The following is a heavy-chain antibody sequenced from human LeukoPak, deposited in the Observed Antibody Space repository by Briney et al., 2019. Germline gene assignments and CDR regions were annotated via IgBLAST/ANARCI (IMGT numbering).Heavy chain of an antibody. CDR3: AREGVVVTAILYDSSLDY. J-gene: IGHJ4*02. CDR2: ISAYNGNT. Sequence: GASVKVSCKASGYTFTSYGISWVRQAPGQGLEWMGWISAYNGNTNYAQKLQGRVTMTTDTSTSTAYMELRSLRSDDTAVYYCAREGVVVTAILYDSSLDYWGQGTLVTVSS. V-gene: IGHV1-18*01. D-gene: IGHD2-21*02. CDR1: GYTFTSYG.